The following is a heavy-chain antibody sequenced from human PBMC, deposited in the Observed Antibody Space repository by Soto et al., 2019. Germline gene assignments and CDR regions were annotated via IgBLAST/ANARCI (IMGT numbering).Heavy chain of an antibody. J-gene: IGHJ4*02. CDR2: IYLDDDE. CDR3: AHGSCSSADCYPNPYLDY. CDR1: GFSLSTTAEG. Sequence: QITLKESGPTLVNPTQTLTLTCTFSGFSLSTTAEGVGWIRQPPGKALEWLALIYLDDDERYSPSLKSRLTITKDTSKNQVVLTMTNVDPVDTATYYCAHGSCSSADCYPNPYLDYWGQGILVTVSS. D-gene: IGHD2-2*01. V-gene: IGHV2-5*02.